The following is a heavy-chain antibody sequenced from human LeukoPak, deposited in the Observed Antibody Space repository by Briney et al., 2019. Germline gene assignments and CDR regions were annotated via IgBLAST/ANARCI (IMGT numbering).Heavy chain of an antibody. Sequence: SVKVSCKASGGTFSSYAISWVRQAPGQGLEWMGGIIPIFGTANYAQKFQGRVAITTDESTSTAYMELSSLRSEDTAVYYCAVSSGSYLSPDYWGQGTLVTVSS. D-gene: IGHD1-26*01. CDR2: IIPIFGTA. V-gene: IGHV1-69*05. CDR3: AVSSGSYLSPDY. J-gene: IGHJ4*02. CDR1: GGTFSSYA.